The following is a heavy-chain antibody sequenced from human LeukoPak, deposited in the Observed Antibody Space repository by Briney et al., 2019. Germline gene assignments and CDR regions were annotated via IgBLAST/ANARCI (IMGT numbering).Heavy chain of an antibody. J-gene: IGHJ4*02. Sequence: PPGGSLRLSCAASGFTVISNYMSWVRQAPGKGLEWVSVIYSGGSTYYADSVKGRFTISRDNSKNTLYLQMNSLRAEDTAVYYCARSRARIVGAIDFDYWGQGTLVTVSS. V-gene: IGHV3-66*01. CDR3: ARSRARIVGAIDFDY. D-gene: IGHD1-26*01. CDR1: GFTVISNY. CDR2: IYSGGST.